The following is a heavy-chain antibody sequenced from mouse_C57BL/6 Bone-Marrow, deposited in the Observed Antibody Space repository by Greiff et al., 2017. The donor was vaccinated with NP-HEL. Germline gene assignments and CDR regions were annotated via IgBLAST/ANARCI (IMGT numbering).Heavy chain of an antibody. D-gene: IGHD2-2*01. J-gene: IGHJ2*01. CDR1: GYTFTSYW. V-gene: IGHV1-50*01. CDR2: IDPSDSYT. Sequence: VQLQQPGAELVKPGASVKLSCKASGYTFTSYWMQWVKQRPGQGLEWIGEIDPSDSYTNYNQKFKGKATLTVDTSSSTAYMQLSSLTSEDSAVYYCARGGGYDDFDYWGQGTTITVSS. CDR3: ARGGGYDDFDY.